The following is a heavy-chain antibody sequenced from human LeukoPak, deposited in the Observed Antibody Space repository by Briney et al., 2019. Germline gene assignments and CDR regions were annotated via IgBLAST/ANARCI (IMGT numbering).Heavy chain of an antibody. CDR1: GFTVSSDY. D-gene: IGHD3-10*01. CDR3: ARALRGLLRY. V-gene: IGHV3-66*01. Sequence: GGSLRLSCAASGFTVSSDYMSWVRQAPGKGLEWVSVIYSGGSTYYADSVKGRFTISRDNSKNTLYLQMNSLRAEDTAVYYCARALRGLLRYWGQGTLVTVSS. CDR2: IYSGGST. J-gene: IGHJ4*02.